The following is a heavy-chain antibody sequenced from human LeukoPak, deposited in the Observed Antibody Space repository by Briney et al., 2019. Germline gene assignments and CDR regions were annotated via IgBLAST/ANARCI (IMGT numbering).Heavy chain of an antibody. V-gene: IGHV3-74*01. D-gene: IGHD6-6*01. J-gene: IGHJ4*02. CDR3: ARGPNSNWSGLDF. CDR1: GFSFSGHW. Sequence: GGSLGLSCTASGFSFSGHWMHWARQLPGKGLVWVSRISPTGSTTSYADSVKGRFTVSRDNAKNTLYLQVNNLRAEDTAVYYCARGPNSNWSGLDFWGQGTLLTVSS. CDR2: ISPTGSTT.